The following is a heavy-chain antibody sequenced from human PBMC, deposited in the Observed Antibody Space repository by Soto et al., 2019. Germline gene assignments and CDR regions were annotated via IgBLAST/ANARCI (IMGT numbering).Heavy chain of an antibody. Sequence: QVQLVESGGGVVQPGRSLRLSCAASGFTFSSYGMHWVRQAPGKGLEWVAIISYDGSNKYYADSVKGRFTISRDNSKNTLYLQMNSLRAEDTALYYCAKDIGQWGAVAGRGPYWGQGTLVTVSS. J-gene: IGHJ4*02. CDR1: GFTFSSYG. CDR3: AKDIGQWGAVAGRGPY. D-gene: IGHD6-19*01. CDR2: ISYDGSNK. V-gene: IGHV3-30*18.